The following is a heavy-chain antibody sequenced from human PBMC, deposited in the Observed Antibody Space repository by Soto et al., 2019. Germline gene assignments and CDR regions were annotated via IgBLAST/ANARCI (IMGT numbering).Heavy chain of an antibody. CDR3: AGDSWTVSAYNSYGMDV. D-gene: IGHD1-1*01. CDR2: IYYTGNT. Sequence: SSETLSLTCTVSGDSVSSGNYYWTWIRQPPGKGLEYIGYIYYTGNTYYNPSLKGRAIISADTSKNQFSLKLSSVTAADTAVYYCAGDSWTVSAYNSYGMDVWGQGTTVTVSS. J-gene: IGHJ6*02. V-gene: IGHV4-30-4*01. CDR1: GDSVSSGNYY.